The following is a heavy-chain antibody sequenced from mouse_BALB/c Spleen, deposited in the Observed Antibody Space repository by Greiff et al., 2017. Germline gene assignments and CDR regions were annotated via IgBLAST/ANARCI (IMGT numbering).Heavy chain of an antibody. CDR2: INSNGGST. D-gene: IGHD1-3*01. CDR1: GFTFSSYG. V-gene: IGHV5-6-3*01. CDR3: ARDKGYFDV. Sequence: EVNVVESGGGLVQPGGSLKLSCAASGFTFSSYGMSWVRQTPDKRLELVATINSNGGSTYYPDSVKGRFTISRDNAKNTLYLQMSSLKSEDTAMYYCARDKGYFDVWGAGTTVTVSS. J-gene: IGHJ1*01.